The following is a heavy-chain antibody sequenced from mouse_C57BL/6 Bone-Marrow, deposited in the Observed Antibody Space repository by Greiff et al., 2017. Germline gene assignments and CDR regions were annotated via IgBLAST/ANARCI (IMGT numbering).Heavy chain of an antibody. CDR1: GYTFTDHT. D-gene: IGHD2-3*01. J-gene: IGHJ3*01. CDR3: ARIGKGWSAWFAY. CDR2: IYPRDGST. V-gene: IGHV1-78*01. Sequence: VQLQQSDAELVKPGASVKISCKVSGYTFTDHTIHWMKQRPEQGLEWIGYIYPRDGSTKYNEKFKGKATLTADKSSSTAYMQLNSLTSADSAVYFCARIGKGWSAWFAYWGQGTLVTVSA.